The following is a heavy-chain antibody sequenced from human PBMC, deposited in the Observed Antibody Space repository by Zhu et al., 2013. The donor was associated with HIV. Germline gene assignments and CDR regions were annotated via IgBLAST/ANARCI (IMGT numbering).Heavy chain of an antibody. J-gene: IGHJ4*02. V-gene: IGHV1-2*02. CDR2: IDPNSGAT. Sequence: QVQLVQSGAEVKKPGASVKVSCKASGYTFTDYYIHWVRQAPGQGLEWMGWIDPNSGATNYPQKFRGRVTMTRDTSINTAYMELSGLTFGDTAVYYCAASATVFSGYFSWGQGTLVTVTS. CDR1: GYTFTDYY. D-gene: IGHD3-22*01. CDR3: AASATVFSGYFS.